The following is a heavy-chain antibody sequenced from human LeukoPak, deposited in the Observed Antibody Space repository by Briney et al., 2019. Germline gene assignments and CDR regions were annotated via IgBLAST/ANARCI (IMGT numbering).Heavy chain of an antibody. Sequence: GSLRLSCAASGFTFSSYAMSWVRQAPGKGLEWVSAISGSGGSTYYADSVKGRFTISRDNSKNTLYLQMNSLRAEDTATYYCAARPTSEAVAPSDFWGQGTLVTVSP. J-gene: IGHJ4*02. CDR1: GFTFSSYA. V-gene: IGHV3-23*01. CDR3: AARPTSEAVAPSDF. CDR2: ISGSGGST. D-gene: IGHD6-19*01.